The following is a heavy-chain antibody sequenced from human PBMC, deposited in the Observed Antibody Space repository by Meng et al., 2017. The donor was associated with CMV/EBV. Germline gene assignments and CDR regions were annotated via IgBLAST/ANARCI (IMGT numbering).Heavy chain of an antibody. Sequence: ASVMVPCKASGYTFTSYGISWVRQAPGQGLEWMGWISVYNGNTNYAQKFQGRVTMTTDTSTRTAYMELRSLRSDDTAVYYCARVGPRSSSSRWYFDYWGQGTLVTVSS. V-gene: IGHV1-18*01. J-gene: IGHJ4*02. D-gene: IGHD6-13*01. CDR2: ISVYNGNT. CDR3: ARVGPRSSSSRWYFDY. CDR1: GYTFTSYG.